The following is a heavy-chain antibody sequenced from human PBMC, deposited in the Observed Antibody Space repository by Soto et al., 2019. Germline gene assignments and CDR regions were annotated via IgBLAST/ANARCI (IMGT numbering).Heavy chain of an antibody. J-gene: IGHJ4*02. D-gene: IGHD3-10*01. CDR3: ARLFFAGSLTYPTGY. V-gene: IGHV4-39*01. CDR2: INYSGST. Sequence: SETLSLTCTVSGGSISSSSYFWGWIRQPPGKGLERIGSINYSGSTDYNPSLKSRVTISVDVSKNQFSLKLSSVTAADTAVYYCARLFFAGSLTYPTGYWGQGTLVTVSS. CDR1: GGSISSSSYF.